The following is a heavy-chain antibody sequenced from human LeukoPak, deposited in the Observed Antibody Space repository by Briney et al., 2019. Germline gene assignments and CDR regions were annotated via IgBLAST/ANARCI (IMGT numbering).Heavy chain of an antibody. V-gene: IGHV4-4*07. CDR3: ARLNYDYVWGRYFDY. CDR1: GGSISSYY. CDR2: VYTSGST. J-gene: IGHJ4*02. Sequence: SETLSLTCTVSGGSISSYYWSWIRQPAGKGLEWIGRVYTSGSTNYNPSLKSRVTMSVDTSKNQFSLKLSSVTAADTAVYYCARLNYDYVWGRYFDYWGQGILVTVSS. D-gene: IGHD3-16*01.